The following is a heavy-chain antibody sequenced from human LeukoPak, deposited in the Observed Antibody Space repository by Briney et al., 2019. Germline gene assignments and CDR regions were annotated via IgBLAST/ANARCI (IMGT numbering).Heavy chain of an antibody. D-gene: IGHD2-15*01. Sequence: PSETLSLTCTVSGDSISVGGYYWTWIRQPAGKGLEWIGYIYHSGSTYYNPSLKSRVIISVDRSKTQFSLKLSSVTAADTAVYYCARGTLRIFDPWGQGTLVTVSS. J-gene: IGHJ5*02. V-gene: IGHV4-30-2*01. CDR3: ARGTLRIFDP. CDR2: IYHSGST. CDR1: GDSISVGGYY.